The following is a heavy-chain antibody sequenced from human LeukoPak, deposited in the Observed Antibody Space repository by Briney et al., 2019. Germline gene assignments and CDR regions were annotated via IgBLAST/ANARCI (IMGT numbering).Heavy chain of an antibody. CDR1: GFTFSSNW. CDR2: INEDGSTT. Sequence: GGSLRLSCAASGFTFSSNWMHWVRQAPGKGLVWVSRINEDGSTTSYADSVKGRSTIFRDNAKNTLYLQMNSLRAEDTAVYYCVRDLGGRSGHWGQGTLVTVSS. CDR3: VRDLGGRSGH. D-gene: IGHD1-26*01. J-gene: IGHJ4*02. V-gene: IGHV3-74*01.